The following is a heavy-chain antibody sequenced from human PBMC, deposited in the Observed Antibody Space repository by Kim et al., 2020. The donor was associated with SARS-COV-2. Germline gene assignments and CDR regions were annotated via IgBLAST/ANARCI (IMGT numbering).Heavy chain of an antibody. CDR2: ICYDGSNT. CDR1: GFTFSSYG. J-gene: IGHJ6*01. D-gene: IGHD3-10*01. Sequence: GGSLRLSCEASGFTFSSYGMHWVRQAPGKGLEWLAVICYDGSNTYYADSVKGRFTISRDNPKNTIYLQMNSLRAEDTALYYCAKENKDMVRGIDGMDVWG. V-gene: IGHV3-33*06. CDR3: AKENKDMVRGIDGMDV.